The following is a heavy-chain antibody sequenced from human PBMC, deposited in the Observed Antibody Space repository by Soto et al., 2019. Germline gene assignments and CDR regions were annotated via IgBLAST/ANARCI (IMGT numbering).Heavy chain of an antibody. V-gene: IGHV4-34*01. D-gene: IGHD3-10*01. Sequence: SETLSLTCAVYGGSFSGYYWSWIRQPPGKGLEWIGEINHSGSTNYNPSLKSRVTISVDTSKNQFSLKLSSVTAADTAVYYCARGRGGLLWFGETGYYFDYWGQGTLVTVSS. CDR1: GGSFSGYY. CDR3: ARGRGGLLWFGETGYYFDY. CDR2: INHSGST. J-gene: IGHJ4*02.